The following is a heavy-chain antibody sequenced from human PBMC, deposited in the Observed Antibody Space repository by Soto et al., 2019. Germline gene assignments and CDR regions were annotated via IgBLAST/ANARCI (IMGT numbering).Heavy chain of an antibody. CDR2: ISQSGNT. D-gene: IGHD6-6*01. J-gene: IGHJ4*02. CDR1: SGSFSGYY. Sequence: SETLSLTCSIYSGSFSGYYWSWIRQPPGKGLEWIEEISQSGNTNYSPSLKSRVSISIDTSKKQFSLNLASVSAADTAVYYWARARKVSGSSQTRADFWGQGTLVTVSS. V-gene: IGHV4-34*01. CDR3: ARARKVSGSSQTRADF.